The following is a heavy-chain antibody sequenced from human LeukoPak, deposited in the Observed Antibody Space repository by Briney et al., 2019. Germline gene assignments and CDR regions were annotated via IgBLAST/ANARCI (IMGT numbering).Heavy chain of an antibody. J-gene: IGHJ4*02. CDR1: GGSISSSGYY. Sequence: SETLSLTCTVSGGSISSSGYYWGWIRQPPGKGLEWIGTIYNSGSTYYNPSLNSRVTISVDTSKNQFSLKLSSATAADTAVYYCARAGNTAVPPYFDYWGQGALVTASS. D-gene: IGHD3-10*01. CDR2: IYNSGST. V-gene: IGHV4-39*01. CDR3: ARAGNTAVPPYFDY.